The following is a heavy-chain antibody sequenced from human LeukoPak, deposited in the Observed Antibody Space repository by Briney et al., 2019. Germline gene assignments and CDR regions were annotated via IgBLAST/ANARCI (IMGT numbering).Heavy chain of an antibody. J-gene: IGHJ4*02. D-gene: IGHD6-19*01. CDR1: GCTFTSYA. CDR2: ISADNGNT. Sequence: DSVKVSCKASGCTFTSYAISWVRQAPGQGLEWMGWISADNGNTDYAQRFQGRVTMTTDTSTSTAYMELRSLRSDDTAVYYCARDLKRGFNSGRYSWGTGSSNDYWGQGTLVTVSS. V-gene: IGHV1-18*01. CDR3: ARDLKRGFNSGRYSWGTGSSNDY.